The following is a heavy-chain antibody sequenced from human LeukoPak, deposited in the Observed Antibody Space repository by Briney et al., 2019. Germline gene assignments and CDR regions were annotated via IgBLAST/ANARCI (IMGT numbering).Heavy chain of an antibody. D-gene: IGHD3-3*01. V-gene: IGHV4-34*01. CDR2: INHSGST. CDR3: ASYDFWSGSNRFDP. CDR1: GGSFSGYY. Sequence: SETLSLTCAVYGGSFSGYYWSWIRQPPGKGLEWIGEINHSGSTNYNPSLKSRVTISVDTSKNQFSLKLSSVTAADTAVYYCASYDFWSGSNRFDPWGQGTLVTVSS. J-gene: IGHJ5*02.